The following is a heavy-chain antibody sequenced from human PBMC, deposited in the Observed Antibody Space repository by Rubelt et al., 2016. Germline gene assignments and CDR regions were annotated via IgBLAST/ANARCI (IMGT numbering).Heavy chain of an antibody. CDR2: IHYSGST. Sequence: QLQLQESGPGLVKPSQTLSLTCPVSGGSISSGGYYWSWIRQPPGKGLEWIGHIHYSGSTYYNPSLTSRVTISVDASKNQFALKLGSVTAADTAVYYCARDSGSRIFDYWGQGTLVTVSS. D-gene: IGHD2/OR15-2a*01. V-gene: IGHV4-31*03. CDR3: ARDSGSRIFDY. J-gene: IGHJ4*02. CDR1: GGSISSGGYY.